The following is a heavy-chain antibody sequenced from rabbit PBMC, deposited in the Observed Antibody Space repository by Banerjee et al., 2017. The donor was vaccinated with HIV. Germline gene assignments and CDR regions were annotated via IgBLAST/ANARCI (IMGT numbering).Heavy chain of an antibody. D-gene: IGHD1-1*01. CDR2: IYAGSGDYT. Sequence: QQLEESGGDLVQPGASLTLTCTASGFSFSGRYYMCWVRQAPGKGLEWIACIYAGSGDYTYYASWAKGRFTISKTSSTTVDLKMTSLTAADTATYFCERAPSSSGYPFNLWGPGTLVTVS. CDR1: GFSFSGRYY. CDR3: ERAPSSSGYPFNL. J-gene: IGHJ4*01. V-gene: IGHV1S40*01.